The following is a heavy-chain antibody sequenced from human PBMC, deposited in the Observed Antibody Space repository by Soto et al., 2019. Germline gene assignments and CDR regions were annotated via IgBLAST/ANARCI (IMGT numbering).Heavy chain of an antibody. CDR2: IYSGGAT. V-gene: IGHV3-66*01. Sequence: EVQLVESGGGLVQPGGSLGLSCEPLGSPAGTTSWRWVRQPPGKGLEWVSLIYSGGATYYADSVKGRFTISRDNSKNTLYLQMNSLRAEDTAVYYCARDGTYNWVGGQGILVTVSS. CDR3: ARDGTYNWV. J-gene: IGHJ4*02. D-gene: IGHD1-1*01. CDR1: GSPAGTTS.